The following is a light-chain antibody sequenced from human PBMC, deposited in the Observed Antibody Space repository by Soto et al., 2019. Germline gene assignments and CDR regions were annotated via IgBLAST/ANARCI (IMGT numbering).Light chain of an antibody. CDR2: DAS. V-gene: IGKV1-5*01. CDR1: QSISSW. J-gene: IGKJ1*01. Sequence: DIQLTQYPSTLSASGGDXVXXSCRASQSISSWLAWYQQKNGKEPKIMIYDASSLDSGVPTRLRGSGYGTELTLKISSLQTDDFATYYCQKYETFGQGTKVDI. CDR3: QKYET.